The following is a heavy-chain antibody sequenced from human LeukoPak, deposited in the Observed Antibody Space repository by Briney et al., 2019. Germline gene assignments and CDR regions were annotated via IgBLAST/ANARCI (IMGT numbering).Heavy chain of an antibody. CDR1: GFTFRDYE. V-gene: IGHV3-48*03. Sequence: GSSLRLSFAVSGFTFRDYEINGVRQTPGKGLKWVSYISSSGNTIYYADSVRGRFTISRENAQNPLYPQMSSLGAEDTAVYFCERGVGNGYIDYWGQGTLVTVSS. J-gene: IGHJ4*02. CDR2: ISSSGNTI. D-gene: IGHD2-8*01. CDR3: ERGVGNGYIDY.